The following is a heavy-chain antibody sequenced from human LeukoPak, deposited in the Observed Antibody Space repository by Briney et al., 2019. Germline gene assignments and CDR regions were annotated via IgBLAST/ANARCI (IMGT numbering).Heavy chain of an antibody. D-gene: IGHD2-2*01. V-gene: IGHV4-59*01. CDR2: IYYSGST. J-gene: IGHJ6*02. CDR1: GGSISSYY. CDR3: AVGGYQGDYYYYYGMDV. Sequence: SETLSLTCTVSGGSISSYYWSWIRQPPGKGLEWIGYIYYSGSTNYNPSLKSRVTISVDTSKNQFSLKLSSVTAADTAVYYCAVGGYQGDYYYYYGMDVWGQGTTVTVSS.